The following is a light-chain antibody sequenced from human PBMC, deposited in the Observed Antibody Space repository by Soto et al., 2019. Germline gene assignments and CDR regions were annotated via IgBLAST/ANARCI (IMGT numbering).Light chain of an antibody. CDR2: EGS. CDR3: CSYAGSSTLVV. J-gene: IGLJ2*01. V-gene: IGLV2-23*01. CDR1: SSDVGSYNL. Sequence: QSALTQPASVSGSPGLSITISCTGTSSDVGSYNLVSWYQQHPGKAPKLMIYEGSKRPSGVSNRFSGSKSGNTASLTISGLQAEDEADYYCCSYAGSSTLVVFGGGTQLTVL.